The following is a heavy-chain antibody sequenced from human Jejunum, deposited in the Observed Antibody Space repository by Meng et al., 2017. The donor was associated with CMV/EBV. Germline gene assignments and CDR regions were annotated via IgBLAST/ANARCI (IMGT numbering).Heavy chain of an antibody. J-gene: IGHJ4*02. V-gene: IGHV3-23*01. Sequence: FSSHAMYWVRQAPGKVLEWVSGTSSRGGTTYYADSVKGRFTISRDNAKYTVYLEMNSLRAEDTAVYYCAKAPATSDIAARHFDYWGQGTLVTVSS. CDR3: AKAPATSDIAARHFDY. CDR1: FSSHA. D-gene: IGHD6-6*01. CDR2: TSSRGGTT.